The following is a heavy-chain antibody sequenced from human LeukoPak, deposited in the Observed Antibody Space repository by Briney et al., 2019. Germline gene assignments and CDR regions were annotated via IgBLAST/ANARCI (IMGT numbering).Heavy chain of an antibody. CDR1: GYSFTSYW. V-gene: IGHV5-51*01. CDR2: IYPGGSDT. J-gene: IGHJ5*02. Sequence: GESLKISCKGSGYSFTSYWIGWVRQMPGKGLEWMGIIYPGGSDTRYSPSFQGQVTISADKSISTAYLQWSSLKASDTAMYYCARVQAEYSSSWDNWFDPWGQGTLVTVSS. CDR3: ARVQAEYSSSWDNWFDP. D-gene: IGHD6-13*01.